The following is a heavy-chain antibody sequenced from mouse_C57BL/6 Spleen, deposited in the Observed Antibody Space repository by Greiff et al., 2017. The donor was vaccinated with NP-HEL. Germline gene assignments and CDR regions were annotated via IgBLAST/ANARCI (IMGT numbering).Heavy chain of an antibody. CDR2: INPNNGGT. Sequence: EVQLQQSGPELVKPGASVKISCKASGYTFTDYYMNWVKQSHGKSLEWIGDINPNNGGTSYNQKFKGKATLTVDKSSSTAYMELRSLTSEDSAVYYCARSRDGSFDYWGQGTTLTVSS. CDR1: GYTFTDYY. J-gene: IGHJ2*01. CDR3: ARSRDGSFDY. D-gene: IGHD2-3*01. V-gene: IGHV1-26*01.